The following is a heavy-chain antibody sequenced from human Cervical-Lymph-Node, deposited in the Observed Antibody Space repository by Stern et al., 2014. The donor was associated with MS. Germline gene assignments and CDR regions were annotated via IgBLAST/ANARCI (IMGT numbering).Heavy chain of an antibody. D-gene: IGHD6-6*01. CDR3: ARTWIAVRNTKWFDP. V-gene: IGHV4-34*01. CDR1: GGSFDAFY. Sequence: QVQLQQWGAGLLKPSETLSLTCGVNGGSFDAFYWSWIRQPPGRGLEWIGEISHSGYTNYNPSLKSRFTISVDTSTNQFTLKMNSVTAADTAVYYCARTWIAVRNTKWFDPWGQGTLVTVSS. CDR2: ISHSGYT. J-gene: IGHJ5*02.